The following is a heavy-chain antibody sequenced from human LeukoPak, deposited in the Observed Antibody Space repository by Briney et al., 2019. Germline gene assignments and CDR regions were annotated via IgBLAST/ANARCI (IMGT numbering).Heavy chain of an antibody. D-gene: IGHD2-21*02. CDR1: GDSITNTNYY. CDR2: INYNGNT. Sequence: LETLSLTCTVSGDSITNTNYYWGWIRQPPGKGLEWIALINYNGNTFYNASLKSRVTISLDTSTNRFSLNLNSVTAADTAVYFCARRASDLNWFDPWGQGTLVTVSS. CDR3: ARRASDLNWFDP. J-gene: IGHJ5*02. V-gene: IGHV4-39*07.